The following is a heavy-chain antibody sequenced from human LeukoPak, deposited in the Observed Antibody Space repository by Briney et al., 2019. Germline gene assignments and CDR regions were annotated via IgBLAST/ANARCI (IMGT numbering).Heavy chain of an antibody. V-gene: IGHV1-18*01. D-gene: IGHD1-7*01. J-gene: IGHJ3*02. CDR3: ARDGELELRLGGAFDI. Sequence: GASVKVSCKASGYTFTSYGISWVRQAPGQGLEWMGWISAYNGNTNYAQKLQGRVTMTTDTSTSTAYMELSSLRSEDTAVYYCARDGELELRLGGAFDIWGQGTMVTVSS. CDR2: ISAYNGNT. CDR1: GYTFTSYG.